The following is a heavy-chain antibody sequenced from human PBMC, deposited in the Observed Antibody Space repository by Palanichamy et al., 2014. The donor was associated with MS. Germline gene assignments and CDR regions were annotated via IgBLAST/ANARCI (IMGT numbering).Heavy chain of an antibody. CDR1: GFTFSNSG. CDR2: IRYDGINK. Sequence: QVQLVESGGGVVQPGGSLRLSCAASGFTFSNSGMHWVRQAPGKGLEWVAFIRYDGINKYYSDSIKGRFTISRDNSKNTLFLQMNSLKSGDTAVYYCAKGPLGLWYFDLWGRGTLVTVSS. V-gene: IGHV3-30*02. J-gene: IGHJ2*01. CDR3: AKGPLGLWYFDL. D-gene: IGHD7-27*01.